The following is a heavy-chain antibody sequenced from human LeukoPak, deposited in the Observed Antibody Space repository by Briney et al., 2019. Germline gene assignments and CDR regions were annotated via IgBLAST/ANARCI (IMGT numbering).Heavy chain of an antibody. J-gene: IGHJ4*02. Sequence: ASVKVSCKASGGTFSSYAISWVRQATGQGLEWMGWMNPNSGNTGYAQKFQGRVTMTRNTSISTAYMELSSLRSEDTAVYYCAREPPDYWGQGTLVTVSS. V-gene: IGHV1-8*02. CDR1: GGTFSSYA. CDR2: MNPNSGNT. CDR3: AREPPDY.